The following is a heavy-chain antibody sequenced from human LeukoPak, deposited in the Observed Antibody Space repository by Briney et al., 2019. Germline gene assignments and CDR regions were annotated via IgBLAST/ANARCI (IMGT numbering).Heavy chain of an antibody. Sequence: GGSLRLSCAASGFTFDDYAVHWVRQAPGKGLEWVSGISWNSGSIGYADSVKGRFTISRDNAKNSLYLQMNSLRAEDTALYYCAKGGIVVVQYGMDVWGQGATVTVSS. D-gene: IGHD2-2*01. J-gene: IGHJ6*02. CDR2: ISWNSGSI. CDR3: AKGGIVVVQYGMDV. V-gene: IGHV3-9*01. CDR1: GFTFDDYA.